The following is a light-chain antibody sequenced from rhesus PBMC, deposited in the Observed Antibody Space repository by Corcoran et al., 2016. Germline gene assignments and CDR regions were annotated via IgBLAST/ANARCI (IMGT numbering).Light chain of an antibody. CDR2: GAS. CDR1: QSVSSY. Sequence: EIVMTQSPATLSLSPGETATISCRTSQSVSSYLAWYQQKPGQAPRLLIYGASSRATGIPDRFSGSGSGTDFALTISSLEPEDFAVYACQETSNLFTFGPGTKLDIK. V-gene: IGKV3-31*02. CDR3: QETSNLFT. J-gene: IGKJ3*01.